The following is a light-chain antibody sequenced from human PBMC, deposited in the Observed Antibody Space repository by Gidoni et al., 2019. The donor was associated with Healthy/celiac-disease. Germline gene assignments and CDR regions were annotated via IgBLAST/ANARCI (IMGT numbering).Light chain of an antibody. CDR3: QQYNSYSWT. CDR1: QSISSW. J-gene: IGKJ1*01. CDR2: KAS. V-gene: IGKV1-5*03. Sequence: DIQIPQSPSTLSASVGDRVTIPCRASQSISSWLAWYQQKPGKAPKLLIYKASSLESGVPSRFSGSGSGTEFTLTISSLQPDDFATYYCQQYNSYSWTFGQGTKVEIK.